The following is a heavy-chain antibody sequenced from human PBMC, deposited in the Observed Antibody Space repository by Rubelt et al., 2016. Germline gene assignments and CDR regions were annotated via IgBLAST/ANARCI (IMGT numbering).Heavy chain of an antibody. CDR1: GGFFSSYA. D-gene: IGHD5-12*01. J-gene: IGHJ4*02. CDR3: ATPPGEYSGYDNPGFDY. CDR2: IIPFPDIA. Sequence: QVQLVQSGAEVKKPGASVKVSCTASGGFFSSYAISWVRQAPGQGLEWTGRIIPFPDIANYAQKFQDRVAITADKPTNTAYMELRSLRYDDTAVYYWATPPGEYSGYDNPGFDYWGQGTRVTVSS. V-gene: IGHV1-69*09.